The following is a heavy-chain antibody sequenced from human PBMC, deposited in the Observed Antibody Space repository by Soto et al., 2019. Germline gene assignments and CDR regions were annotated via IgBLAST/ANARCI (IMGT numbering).Heavy chain of an antibody. CDR1: GGSISSGGYY. Sequence: PSETLSLTCTVSGGSISSGGYYWSWIRQHPGKGLEWIGYIYYSGSTYYNPSLKGRVTISVDTSKNQFSLKLSSVTAADTAVYYCARHRDPSVPGAFDIWGQGTMVTVSS. CDR2: IYYSGST. CDR3: ARHRDPSVPGAFDI. J-gene: IGHJ3*02. D-gene: IGHD2-2*01. V-gene: IGHV4-31*03.